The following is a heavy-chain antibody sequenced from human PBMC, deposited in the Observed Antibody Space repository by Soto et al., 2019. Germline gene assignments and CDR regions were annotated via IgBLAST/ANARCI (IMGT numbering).Heavy chain of an antibody. CDR1: GFVFKNFA. CDR2: IRGTGLNT. Sequence: GGSLRLSCVGSGFVFKNFAINWVRQPPGKGLEWVSVIRGTGLNTYYAASVKGRFNISRDNSKNTVYLQMDSLRVEDTAVYYCAKRASPANIDNWFDPWGPGTQVTVSS. V-gene: IGHV3-23*01. J-gene: IGHJ5*02. CDR3: AKRASPANIDNWFDP.